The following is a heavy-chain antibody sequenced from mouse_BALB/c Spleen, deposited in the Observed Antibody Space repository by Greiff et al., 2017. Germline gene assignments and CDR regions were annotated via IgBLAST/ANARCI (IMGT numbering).Heavy chain of an antibody. J-gene: IGHJ1*01. V-gene: IGHV1S22*01. CDR1: GYTFTSYW. CDR3: TRTDYWYFDV. CDR2: IYPGSGST. Sequence: LQQPGSELVRPGASVKLSCKASGYTFTSYWMHWVKQRPGQGLEWIGNIYPGSGSTNYDEKFKSKATLTVDTSSSTAYMQLSSLTSEDSAVYYCTRTDYWYFDVWGAGTTVTVSS.